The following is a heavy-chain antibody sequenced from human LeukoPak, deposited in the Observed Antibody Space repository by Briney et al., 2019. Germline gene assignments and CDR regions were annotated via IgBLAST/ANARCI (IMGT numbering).Heavy chain of an antibody. D-gene: IGHD4-11*01. Sequence: GGSLRLSCVASGFKFTSYGMHWVRQAPGKGLEWVAFIQYDGSNKYYADSVRGRFTISRDNSKNSLYLQMNSLRAEDTAVYYCASSYSNYAYWGQGTLVTVSS. CDR1: GFKFTSYG. J-gene: IGHJ4*02. V-gene: IGHV3-30*02. CDR2: IQYDGSNK. CDR3: ASSYSNYAY.